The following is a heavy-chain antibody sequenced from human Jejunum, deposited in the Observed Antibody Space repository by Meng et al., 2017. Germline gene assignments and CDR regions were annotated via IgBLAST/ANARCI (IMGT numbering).Heavy chain of an antibody. D-gene: IGHD2-2*01. Sequence: QVQLQESGPGLVPLTPSLSLTCTVSGASISSGDYFWSWIRQPPGKGLEWIGYIYYRVSTFYNPSLKSRVTISADTSKNQFSLRLSSVTAADTAVYFCARGELLCDYWGQGTLVTVSS. CDR3: ARGELLCDY. J-gene: IGHJ4*02. CDR2: IYYRVST. CDR1: GASISSGDYF. V-gene: IGHV4-30-4*01.